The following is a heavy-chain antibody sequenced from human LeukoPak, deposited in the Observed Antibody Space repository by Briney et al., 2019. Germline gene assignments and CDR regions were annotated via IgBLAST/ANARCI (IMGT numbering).Heavy chain of an antibody. CDR2: IYYSGST. Sequence: KSSETLSLTCTVSGGSISSYYWSWIRQPPGKGLEWIGYIYYSGSTNYNPSLKRRVTISVDTSKNQFSVKLSSVTAADTAVYYCARSFLKQLAHNWFDPWGQGTLVTVSS. D-gene: IGHD6-6*01. CDR3: ARSFLKQLAHNWFDP. J-gene: IGHJ5*02. CDR1: GGSISSYY. V-gene: IGHV4-59*08.